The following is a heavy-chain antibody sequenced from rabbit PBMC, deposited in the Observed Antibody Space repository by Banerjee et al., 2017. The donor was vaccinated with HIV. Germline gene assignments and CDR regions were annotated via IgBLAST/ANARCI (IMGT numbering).Heavy chain of an antibody. CDR3: ARLYVGSSGDYNL. D-gene: IGHD1-1*01. CDR1: GFSFSNKYV. V-gene: IGHV1S45*01. J-gene: IGHJ4*01. Sequence: QEQLEESGGDLVKPEGSLTLTCTASGFSFSNKYVMCWVRQAPGKGLEWIACINSSSGNTVYATWAKGRFTISKTSSTTVTLQMTSLTAADTATYFCARLYVGSSGDYNLWGPGTLVTVS. CDR2: INSSSGNT.